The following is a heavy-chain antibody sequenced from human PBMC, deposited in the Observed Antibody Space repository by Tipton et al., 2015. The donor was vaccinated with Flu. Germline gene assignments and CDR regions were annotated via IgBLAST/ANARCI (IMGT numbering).Heavy chain of an antibody. CDR3: ARVLAGHFGEGYFFDY. CDR2: IYSSGST. CDR1: GGSITNYY. V-gene: IGHV4-59*01. J-gene: IGHJ4*02. Sequence: LSLTCSVSGGSITNYYWSWIRQPPGKGLEWIGYIYSSGSTTYNPSLKSRVSMSADTSMNQFSLRLNSMTAADTAIYYCARVLAGHFGEGYFFDYWGQGALATVSS. D-gene: IGHD3-10*01.